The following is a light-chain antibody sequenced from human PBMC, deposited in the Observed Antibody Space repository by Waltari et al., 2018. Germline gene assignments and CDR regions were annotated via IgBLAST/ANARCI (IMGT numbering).Light chain of an antibody. V-gene: IGKV3-15*01. CDR3: QQYNNWPIT. CDR2: GAS. J-gene: IGKJ5*01. CDR1: QSVSSN. Sequence: EIVMTQSPATLSVSPGERPIVSCRASQSVSSNLAWYQQKPGQAPRLLIYGASTRATGIPARFSGSGSGTEFTLTISSLQSEDFAVYYCQQYNNWPITFGQGTRLEIK.